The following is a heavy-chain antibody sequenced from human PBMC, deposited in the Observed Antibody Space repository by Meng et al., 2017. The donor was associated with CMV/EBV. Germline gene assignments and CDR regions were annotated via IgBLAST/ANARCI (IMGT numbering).Heavy chain of an antibody. J-gene: IGHJ4*02. CDR2: ISAYNGNT. CDR1: GYTFTSYG. CDR3: ARKFAAGSFDY. V-gene: IGHV1-18*01. Sequence: ASVKVSCKASGYTFTSYGISWVRQAPGQGLEWMGWISAYNGNTNYAQKLQGRVTMTTDTSTSTVYMELRSLRSDDTAVYYCARKFAAGSFDYWGQGTLVTVSS. D-gene: IGHD3-10*01.